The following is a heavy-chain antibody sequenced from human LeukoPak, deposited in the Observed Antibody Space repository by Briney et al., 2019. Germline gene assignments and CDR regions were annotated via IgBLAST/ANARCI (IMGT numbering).Heavy chain of an antibody. Sequence: SVKVSCKVSGGTFSSYGINWVRQAPGQGLEWMGGIIPIFGAANHAQKFQGRVTITTDESTSTVYMELRSLRSEDTAVYYCAREIQGFRYSTSSGDDAFDSWGQGTTVTVSS. CDR2: IIPIFGAA. CDR3: AREIQGFRYSTSSGDDAFDS. J-gene: IGHJ3*02. V-gene: IGHV1-69*05. CDR1: GGTFSSYG. D-gene: IGHD6-6*01.